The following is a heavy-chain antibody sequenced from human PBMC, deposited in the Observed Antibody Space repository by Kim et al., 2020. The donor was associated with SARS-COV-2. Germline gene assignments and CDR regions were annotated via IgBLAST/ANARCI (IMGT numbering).Heavy chain of an antibody. J-gene: IGHJ4*02. V-gene: IGHV3-74*01. Sequence: GGSLRLSCAASGFTFSSYGMHWVRQAPGKGLVWVSRINSDGGTTSYADSVKGRFTISRDNAKSTLYLQMNSLRAEDTAVYYCASRRYTGVYYYFDYWGQGTPVTVPS. CDR3: ASRRYTGVYYYFDY. D-gene: IGHD1-26*01. CDR1: GFTFSSYG. CDR2: INSDGGTT.